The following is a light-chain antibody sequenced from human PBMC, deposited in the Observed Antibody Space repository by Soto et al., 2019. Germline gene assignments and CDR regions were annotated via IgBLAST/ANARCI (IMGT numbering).Light chain of an antibody. CDR3: QQYGSSPPWT. J-gene: IGKJ1*01. CDR1: QSVSSSN. V-gene: IGKV3-20*01. Sequence: EIVMTQSPATLSVSPGERATLSCRASQSVSSSNLAWYRQKPGQAPRLLIYGASSRATGIPDRFSGSGSGTDFTLTISRLEPEDFAVYYCQQYGSSPPWTFGQGTKVDIK. CDR2: GAS.